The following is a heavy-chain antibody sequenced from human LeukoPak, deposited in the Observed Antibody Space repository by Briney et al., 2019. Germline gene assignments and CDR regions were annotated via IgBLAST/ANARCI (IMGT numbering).Heavy chain of an antibody. D-gene: IGHD3-10*01. CDR1: GFTVSSNY. CDR2: LYSGSNT. J-gene: IGHJ3*02. Sequence: PGGSLRLSCAASGFTVSSNYMSWVRQAPGKGLEWVSLLYSGSNTFYADSVKGRFTISRDNSKNTLYLQMNSLRAEDTAVYYCATSGGARSGDAFDIWGQGTMVTVSS. V-gene: IGHV3-53*01. CDR3: ATSGGARSGDAFDI.